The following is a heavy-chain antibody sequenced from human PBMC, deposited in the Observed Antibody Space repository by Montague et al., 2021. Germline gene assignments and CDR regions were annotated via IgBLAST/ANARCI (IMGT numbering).Heavy chain of an antibody. Sequence: SLRLSCAASGFTFGTYNIHWVRQAPGKGLEWVAALLYDGNNEYYADSVKGRFTFSRDNSKNSLYLQMNSLRAEDTAVYYCARGGGGYLDYWGQGTLVTASS. D-gene: IGHD1-26*01. CDR1: GFTFGTYN. J-gene: IGHJ4*03. CDR3: ARGGGGYLDY. CDR2: LLYDGNNE. V-gene: IGHV3-30-3*01.